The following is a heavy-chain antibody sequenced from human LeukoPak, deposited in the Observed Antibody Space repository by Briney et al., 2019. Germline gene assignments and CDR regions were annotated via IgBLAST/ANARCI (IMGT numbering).Heavy chain of an antibody. CDR1: GFPFSDYH. J-gene: IGHJ4*02. CDR3: ASGEGSGSDY. CDR2: ISSRGSDT. D-gene: IGHD3-10*01. V-gene: IGHV3-11*04. Sequence: RLSXAASGFPFSDYHMTWIRQAPGKGLEWIAYISSRGSDTYYADSVKGRFTISRDNAKNSVYLQINSLRAEDKAVYYCASGEGSGSDYWGQGTLVTVSS.